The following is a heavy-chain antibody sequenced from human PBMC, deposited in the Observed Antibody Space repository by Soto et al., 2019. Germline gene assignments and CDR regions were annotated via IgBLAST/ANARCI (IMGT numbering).Heavy chain of an antibody. D-gene: IGHD3-16*01. V-gene: IGHV3-33*01. CDR1: GFTFSRYG. CDR3: ARGGGGRGSGYYYGMDV. Sequence: QVQLVESGGGVVQPGRSLRLSCAGPGFTFSRYGMHWVRQAPGKGLDGVAVIWYDGRNKYYAASVKGRFTISRDNSKNTLYLQMNSLRGEDTAVYYCARGGGGRGSGYYYGMDVWGQGTTVTVSS. CDR2: IWYDGRNK. J-gene: IGHJ6*02.